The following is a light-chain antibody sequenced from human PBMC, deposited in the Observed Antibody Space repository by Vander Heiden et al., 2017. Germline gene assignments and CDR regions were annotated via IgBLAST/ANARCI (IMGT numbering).Light chain of an antibody. CDR1: QSVRSF. J-gene: IGKJ4*01. CDR3: QQRSNWPPLT. Sequence: ATLSVSPGERATLSCRASQSVRSFLAWYQQKLGQAPRLLIYDTSNRAAGIPARFSGSGSGTDFTLTISSLEPEDFAVYYCQQRSNWPPLTFGGGTKVEIK. V-gene: IGKV3-11*01. CDR2: DTS.